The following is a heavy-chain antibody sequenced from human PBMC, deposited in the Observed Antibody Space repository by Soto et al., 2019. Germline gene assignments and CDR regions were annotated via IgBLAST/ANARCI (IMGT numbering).Heavy chain of an antibody. CDR2: IYYSGST. Sequence: SETLSLTCTVSGGSTSRGDYYWSWIRQPPGKGLEWIGYIYYSGSTYYNPSLKSRVTISVDTSKNQFSLKLSSVTAADTAVYYCSRALHGAIFDYWGQGTLVTVSS. CDR3: SRALHGAIFDY. J-gene: IGHJ4*02. V-gene: IGHV4-30-4*01. D-gene: IGHD1-26*01. CDR1: GGSTSRGDYY.